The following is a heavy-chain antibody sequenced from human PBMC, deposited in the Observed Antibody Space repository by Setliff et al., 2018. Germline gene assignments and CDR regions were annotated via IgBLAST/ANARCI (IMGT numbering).Heavy chain of an antibody. V-gene: IGHV7-4-1*02. CDR1: GYTFTSYG. D-gene: IGHD3-16*01. Sequence: GASVKVSCKASGYTFTSYGFSWVRQAPGQGLEWMGWINTNTGNPTYVQGFTGRFVFSLDTSVSTAYLQISSLKAEDTAVYYCARGVYEYSYGYRGHYYYYMDVWGKGATVTVSS. CDR2: INTNTGNP. J-gene: IGHJ6*03. CDR3: ARGVYEYSYGYRGHYYYYMDV.